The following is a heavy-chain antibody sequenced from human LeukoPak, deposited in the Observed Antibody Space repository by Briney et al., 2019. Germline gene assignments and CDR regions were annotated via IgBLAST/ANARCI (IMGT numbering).Heavy chain of an antibody. Sequence: GGSLRLSCAASGFTFSSYGMSWVRQAPGKGLEWVAAISGSGGTTYYADSVKGRFTISRDNSKNTPYLQMNSLRAEDTAVYYCAKSHGYSYGFDYWGQGTLVTVSS. V-gene: IGHV3-23*01. CDR2: ISGSGGTT. CDR1: GFTFSSYG. J-gene: IGHJ4*02. CDR3: AKSHGYSYGFDY. D-gene: IGHD5-18*01.